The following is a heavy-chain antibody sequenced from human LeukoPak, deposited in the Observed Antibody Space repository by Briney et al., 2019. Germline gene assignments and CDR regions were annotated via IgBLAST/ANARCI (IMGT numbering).Heavy chain of an antibody. CDR1: GFTFSSYA. V-gene: IGHV3-23*01. Sequence: GGSLRLSCAASGFTFSSYAMSWVRQAPGKGLEWVSAISGSGGSTYYADSVKGRFTISRDNSKNTLYLQMNSLRAEDTAVYYCAKGRNGDNVAEASDIWGQGTMVTVPS. J-gene: IGHJ3*02. CDR2: ISGSGGST. CDR3: AKGRNGDNVAEASDI. D-gene: IGHD4-17*01.